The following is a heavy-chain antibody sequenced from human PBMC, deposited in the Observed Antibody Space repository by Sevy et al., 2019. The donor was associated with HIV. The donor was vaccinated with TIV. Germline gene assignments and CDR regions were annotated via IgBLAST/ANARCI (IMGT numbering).Heavy chain of an antibody. D-gene: IGHD3-10*01. CDR1: GFTFSSYS. CDR3: ARGSPYYYGSGSSDWFDP. J-gene: IGHJ5*02. CDR2: ISSRSSYR. V-gene: IGHV3-21*01. Sequence: GGSLRLSCAASGFTFSSYSMNWVRQAPGKGLEWVSSISSRSSYRYYADSVKGRFTISRDNAKNSLYLQMNSLRAEDMTVYYCARGSPYYYGSGSSDWFDPWGQGTLVTVSS.